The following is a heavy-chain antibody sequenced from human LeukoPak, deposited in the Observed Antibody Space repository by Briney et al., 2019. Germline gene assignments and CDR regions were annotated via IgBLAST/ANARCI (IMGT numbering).Heavy chain of an antibody. Sequence: GGSLRLSCAASGFTFSSYAMSWVRQAPGKGLEWVGRIKSETDGGTTDYAAPVKGRFTISRDDSKNTLYLQMNSLKTEDTAVYYCTTDLQKWLGAFDIWGQGTMVTVSS. J-gene: IGHJ3*02. CDR1: GFTFSSYA. CDR2: IKSETDGGTT. CDR3: TTDLQKWLGAFDI. V-gene: IGHV3-15*01. D-gene: IGHD6-19*01.